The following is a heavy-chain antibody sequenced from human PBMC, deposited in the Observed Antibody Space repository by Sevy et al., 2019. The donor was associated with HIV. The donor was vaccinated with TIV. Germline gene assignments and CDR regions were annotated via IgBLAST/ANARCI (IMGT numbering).Heavy chain of an antibody. Sequence: ATVKVSCKASGYTFTSYDINWVRQATGQGLEWMGWMNPNSGNTGYTQKFQGRVTMTRNTSISTAYMELSSLRSEDTAVYYCTRWSGYDFWSDYSYYYYGMDVWGQGTTVTVSS. CDR3: TRWSGYDFWSDYSYYYYGMDV. V-gene: IGHV1-8*01. CDR1: GYTFTSYD. J-gene: IGHJ6*02. CDR2: MNPNSGNT. D-gene: IGHD3-3*01.